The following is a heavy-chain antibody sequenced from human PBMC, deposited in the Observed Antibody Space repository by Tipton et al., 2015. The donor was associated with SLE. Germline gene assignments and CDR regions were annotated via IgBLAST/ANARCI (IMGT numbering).Heavy chain of an antibody. J-gene: IGHJ4*02. CDR1: GGSINSYNW. D-gene: IGHD4-17*01. V-gene: IGHV4-4*02. Sequence: TLSLTCAVSGGSINSYNWWTWVRQPPGKGLEWIGEIYHSGTTNYNPSLKSRITISLDKSNNHFSLRLSSLTAADTAVYYCARDLNGGYGSFDYWGLGALVTVSS. CDR3: ARDLNGGYGSFDY. CDR2: IYHSGTT.